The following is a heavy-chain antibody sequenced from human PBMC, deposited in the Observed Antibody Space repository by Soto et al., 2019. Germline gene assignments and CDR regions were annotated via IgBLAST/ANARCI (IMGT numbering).Heavy chain of an antibody. CDR2: INFDGSET. J-gene: IGHJ4*02. CDR1: GFSFSSHW. CDR3: VRDGGYSNGLDFDY. D-gene: IGHD5-18*01. Sequence: LGGSLRLSCAASGFSFSSHWMHWVRQAPGEGLVWVSRINFDGSETNYADSVKGRFTISRDNAKNTLYLQMNSLTAEDTAVYYCVRDGGYSNGLDFDYWGQGTLVTVSS. V-gene: IGHV3-74*01.